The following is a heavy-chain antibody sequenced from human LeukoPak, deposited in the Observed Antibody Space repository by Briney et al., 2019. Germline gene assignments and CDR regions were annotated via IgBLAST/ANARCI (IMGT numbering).Heavy chain of an antibody. CDR2: IYSSGST. V-gene: IGHV4-61*02. CDR3: ARSYYGSGSYYYFDY. CDR1: GGSISSGSYY. Sequence: KPSQTLSLTCTVSGGSISSGSYYWSWIRQPAGKGLEWLGRIYSSGSTNHNPSLKSRVTISVDTSKNQFSLKLSSVIAADTAVYYCARSYYGSGSYYYFDYWGQGTLVTVSS. D-gene: IGHD3-10*01. J-gene: IGHJ4*02.